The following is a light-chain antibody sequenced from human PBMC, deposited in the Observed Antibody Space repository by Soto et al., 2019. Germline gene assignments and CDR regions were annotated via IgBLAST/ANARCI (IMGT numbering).Light chain of an antibody. Sequence: EIVLTQSPGTLSLSPGERATLSCRASQSVRNNYLAWYQQKPGQAPRLLIYGASSRATGIPDRFSGSGSGTEFTLTISRLEPEDFVVYYCQQYGSSPRTFGQGTKVDIK. CDR1: QSVRNNY. J-gene: IGKJ1*01. V-gene: IGKV3-20*01. CDR2: GAS. CDR3: QQYGSSPRT.